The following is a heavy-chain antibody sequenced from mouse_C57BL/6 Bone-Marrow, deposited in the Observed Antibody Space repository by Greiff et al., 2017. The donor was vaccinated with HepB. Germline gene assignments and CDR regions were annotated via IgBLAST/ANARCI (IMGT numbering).Heavy chain of an antibody. Sequence: EVKLMESGGGLVQPGGSLSLSCAASGFTFTDYYMSWVRQPPGKALEWLGFIRNKANGYTTEYSASVKGRFTISRDNSQSILYLQMNALRAEDSATYYCAREGTGPFDYWGQGTTLTVSS. CDR1: GFTFTDYY. V-gene: IGHV7-3*01. CDR2: IRNKANGYTT. CDR3: AREGTGPFDY. J-gene: IGHJ2*01. D-gene: IGHD3-3*01.